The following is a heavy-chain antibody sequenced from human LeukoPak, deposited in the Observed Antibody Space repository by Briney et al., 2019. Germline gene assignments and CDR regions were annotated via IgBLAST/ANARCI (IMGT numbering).Heavy chain of an antibody. CDR2: INPNSGGT. Sequence: ASVKVSCKASGYTFTGYYMHWVRQAPGQGLEWMGWINPNSGGTNYAQKFQGRVTMTRDTSISTAYMELSRLRSDDTAVYYCARERYYSDSSGYLFYWGQGTLVTVSS. V-gene: IGHV1-2*02. D-gene: IGHD3-22*01. CDR1: GYTFTGYY. CDR3: ARERYYSDSSGYLFY. J-gene: IGHJ4*02.